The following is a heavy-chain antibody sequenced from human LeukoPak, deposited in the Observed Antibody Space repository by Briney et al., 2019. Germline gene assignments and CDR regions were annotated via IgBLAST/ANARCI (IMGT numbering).Heavy chain of an antibody. CDR1: GYTFTSYD. V-gene: IGHV1-8*03. D-gene: IGHD5-18*01. J-gene: IGHJ4*02. CDR2: MNPNSGNT. Sequence: ASVKVSCKASGYTFTSYDINWVRQATGQGLEWMGWMNPNSGNTGYAQKFQGRVTITRNTSISTAYMELRSLRSEDTAVYYCARGRRGYSYGSLDYWGQGTLVTVSS. CDR3: ARGRRGYSYGSLDY.